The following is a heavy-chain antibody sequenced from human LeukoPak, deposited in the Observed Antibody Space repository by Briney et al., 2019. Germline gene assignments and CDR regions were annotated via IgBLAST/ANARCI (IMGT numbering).Heavy chain of an antibody. CDR2: IYYSGST. CDR3: AREVVVAAQIDY. D-gene: IGHD2-15*01. Sequence: SETLSLTCAVFGGSLNDYYWSWIRQPPGKGLEWIGYIYYSGSTYYNPSLKSRVTISVDTSKNQFSLKLSSVTAADTAVYYCAREVVVAAQIDYWGQGTLVTVSS. CDR1: GGSLNDYY. V-gene: IGHV4-30-4*01. J-gene: IGHJ4*02.